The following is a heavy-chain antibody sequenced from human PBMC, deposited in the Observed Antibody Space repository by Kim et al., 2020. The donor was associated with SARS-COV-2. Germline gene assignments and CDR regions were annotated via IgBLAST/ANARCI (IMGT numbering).Heavy chain of an antibody. D-gene: IGHD6-19*01. Sequence: GGSLRLSCAGSGFIFDDYAIQWVRQVPGKGLEWVSLISRDGGEIKYADSVEGRFTISRDNSKKSVYLQMKSLRSEATALYYCVRGQQWLRKNWGQGTQVTVSS. CDR2: ISRDGGEI. J-gene: IGHJ4*02. V-gene: IGHV3-43*02. CDR3: VRGQQWLRKN. CDR1: GFIFDDYA.